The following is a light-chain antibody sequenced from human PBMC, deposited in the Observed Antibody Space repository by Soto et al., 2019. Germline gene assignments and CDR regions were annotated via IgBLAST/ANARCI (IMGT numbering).Light chain of an antibody. CDR1: QSISSY. Sequence: DIQMTQSPSSLSASVGARVTITCRASQSISSYLNWYQQKPGKAPKLMIYAASSLQSGVPSRFSGSGSGADFILTISSLQSEDFATYYCQQSYSTPITLGQGTRLEIK. CDR2: AAS. J-gene: IGKJ5*01. V-gene: IGKV1-39*01. CDR3: QQSYSTPIT.